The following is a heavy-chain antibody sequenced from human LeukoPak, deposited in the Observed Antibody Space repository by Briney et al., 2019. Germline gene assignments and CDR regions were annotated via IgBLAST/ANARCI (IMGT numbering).Heavy chain of an antibody. CDR2: INPNSGGT. CDR1: GYTFTGYY. CDR3: ARDLYSSSWYLWFDP. J-gene: IGHJ5*02. Sequence: GASVKASCKASGYTFTGYYMHWVRQAPGQGLEWMGWINPNSGGTNYAQKFQGRVTMTRDTSISTAYMELSRLRSDDTAVYYCARDLYSSSWYLWFDPWGQGTLVTVSS. D-gene: IGHD6-13*01. V-gene: IGHV1-2*02.